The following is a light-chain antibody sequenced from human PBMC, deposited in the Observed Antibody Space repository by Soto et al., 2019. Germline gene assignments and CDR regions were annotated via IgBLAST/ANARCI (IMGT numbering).Light chain of an antibody. CDR2: EGS. J-gene: IGLJ1*01. V-gene: IGLV2-23*01. CDR1: SSDVGGYNL. Sequence: QSVLTQPASVSGSPGQSITISCTGSSSDVGGYNLVSWYQHHPGKAPKLIIYEGSQRPSGVSNRFFGSKSGNTASLTISGLQAEDEADYHCCSYAGSSSYVFGTGTKVTVL. CDR3: CSYAGSSSYV.